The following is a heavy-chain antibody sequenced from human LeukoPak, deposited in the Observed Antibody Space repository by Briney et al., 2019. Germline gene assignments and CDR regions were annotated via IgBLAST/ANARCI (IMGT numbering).Heavy chain of an antibody. CDR3: AKVGTPRNDDNYFDY. Sequence: PGGSLRLSCAASGFTFSSYGMHWVRQAPGKGLEWVAVISYDGSNKYYADSVKGRFTISRDNSKNTLYLQMNSLRAEDTAVYYCAKVGTPRNDDNYFDYWGQGTLVTVSS. J-gene: IGHJ4*02. V-gene: IGHV3-30*18. CDR1: GFTFSSYG. D-gene: IGHD1-1*01. CDR2: ISYDGSNK.